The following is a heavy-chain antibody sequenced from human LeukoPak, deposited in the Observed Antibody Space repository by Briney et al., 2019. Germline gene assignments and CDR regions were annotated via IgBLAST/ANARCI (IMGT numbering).Heavy chain of an antibody. J-gene: IGHJ5*02. CDR1: GYIFTDFW. CDR3: ARGQGLSGVADL. Sequence: GESLKISCKGSGYIFTDFWIGWVRQMPGKGLEWMGVIYPRDSDTRYRPSFRGQVTISVDKSINTAYLQRSALKASDTAMYYCARGQGLSGVADLWGPGTLITVSS. V-gene: IGHV5-51*01. D-gene: IGHD5-12*01. CDR2: IYPRDSDT.